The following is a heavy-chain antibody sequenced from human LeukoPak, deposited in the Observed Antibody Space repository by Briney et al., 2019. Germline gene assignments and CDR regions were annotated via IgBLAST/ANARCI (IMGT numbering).Heavy chain of an antibody. Sequence: GESLKISCKGSGYSFTSYWIGWVRQMPGKGREWIGIIYPGDSDTRYSPSFQGQVTISADKSISTAYLQWSSLKASDTAMYYCARLVSPIYSPYYYDSCGYYYAFDIWGQGTMVTVSS. CDR3: ARLVSPIYSPYYYDSCGYYYAFDI. CDR1: GYSFTSYW. D-gene: IGHD3-22*01. CDR2: IYPGDSDT. J-gene: IGHJ3*02. V-gene: IGHV5-51*01.